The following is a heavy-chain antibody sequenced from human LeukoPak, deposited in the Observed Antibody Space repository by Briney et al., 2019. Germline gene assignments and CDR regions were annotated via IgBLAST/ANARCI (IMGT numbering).Heavy chain of an antibody. CDR1: AYPFTDYW. CDR3: MRISYSGTYSDY. Sequence: GESLKISFRGSAYPFTDYWIGWVRQMPGIGLEWMGRIYPGDSDTRYSPSFQGQVTISADKSITTAYLQWSSLKASDTAIYYCMRISYSGTYSDYWGQGTLVTVSS. CDR2: IYPGDSDT. D-gene: IGHD1-26*01. V-gene: IGHV5-51*01. J-gene: IGHJ4*02.